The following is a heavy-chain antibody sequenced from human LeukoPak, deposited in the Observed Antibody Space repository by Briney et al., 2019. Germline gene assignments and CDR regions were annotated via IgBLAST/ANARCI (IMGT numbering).Heavy chain of an antibody. Sequence: GGSLRLSCAASGFTFSSYEMNWVRQAPGKGLEWVSYISSSGSTIYYADSVKGRFTISRDNAKNSLYLQMNSLRAEDTAVYYCARGMGSSSPTPPRWGQGTLVTVSS. D-gene: IGHD6-13*01. CDR3: ARGMGSSSPTPPR. CDR1: GFTFSSYE. V-gene: IGHV3-48*03. CDR2: ISSSGSTI. J-gene: IGHJ4*02.